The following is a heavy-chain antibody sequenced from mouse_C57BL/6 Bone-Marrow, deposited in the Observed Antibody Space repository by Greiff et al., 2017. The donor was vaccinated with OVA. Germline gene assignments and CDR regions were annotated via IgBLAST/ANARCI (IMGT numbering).Heavy chain of an antibody. CDR1: GFTFTDYY. CDR3: ARYGRPHYFDY. CDR2: IRNKANGYTT. D-gene: IGHD2-12*01. V-gene: IGHV7-3*01. J-gene: IGHJ2*01. Sequence: EVKLVESGGGLVQPGGSLSLSCAASGFTFTDYYMSWVRQPPGKALEWLGFIRNKANGYTTEYSASVKGRFTISRDNSQSILYLQMNALRAEDSATYYCARYGRPHYFDYWGQGTTLTVSS.